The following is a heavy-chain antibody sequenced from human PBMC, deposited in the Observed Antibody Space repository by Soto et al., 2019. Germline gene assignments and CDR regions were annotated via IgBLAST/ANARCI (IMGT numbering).Heavy chain of an antibody. CDR3: ARDPAYSSSWYNSDGEAFDI. V-gene: IGHV3-23*01. J-gene: IGHJ3*02. CDR2: ISFSAHTT. D-gene: IGHD6-13*01. CDR1: GFDFNTYA. Sequence: GGSLRLSCAATGFDFNTYAMTWLRQAPGKGLEWVAGISFSAHTTYYADSVRGRFTISRDNSKNTLYLQMNSLRAEDTAVYYCARDPAYSSSWYNSDGEAFDIWGQGTMVTVSS.